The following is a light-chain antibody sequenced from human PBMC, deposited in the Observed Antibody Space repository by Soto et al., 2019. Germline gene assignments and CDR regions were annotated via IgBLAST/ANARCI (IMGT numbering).Light chain of an antibody. J-gene: IGLJ2*01. CDR3: SSYTSSSTLEVV. V-gene: IGLV2-14*01. CDR1: SSDVGGHNY. CDR2: EVS. Sequence: QSVLTQPASVSGSPGQSITISCTGTSSDVGGHNYVSWYQQHPGKAPKLMIYEVSNRPSGVSNRFSGSKSGNTASLTISGLQAEDEADYYCSSYTSSSTLEVVFGGGTKVTVL.